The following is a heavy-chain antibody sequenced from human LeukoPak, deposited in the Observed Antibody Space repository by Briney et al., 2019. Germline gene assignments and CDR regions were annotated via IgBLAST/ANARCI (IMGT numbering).Heavy chain of an antibody. D-gene: IGHD6-19*01. Sequence: PSETLSLTCTVSGGSISSYYWSWIRQPPGKGLEWIGYIYYSGSTNYNPSLKSRVTISVDTSKNQFSLKLSSVTAADTAVYYCARSLSMDYSSGWYFGAFDIWGQGTMVTVSS. V-gene: IGHV4-59*01. CDR1: GGSISSYY. CDR3: ARSLSMDYSSGWYFGAFDI. J-gene: IGHJ3*02. CDR2: IYYSGST.